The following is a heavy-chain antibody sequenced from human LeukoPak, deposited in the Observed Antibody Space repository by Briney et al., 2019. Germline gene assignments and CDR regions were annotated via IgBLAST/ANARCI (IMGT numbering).Heavy chain of an antibody. CDR2: MNPNSGNT. V-gene: IGHV1-8*02. CDR1: GYTFTSYY. CDR3: ARESGSFDY. D-gene: IGHD7-27*01. Sequence: ASVKVSCKASGYTFTSYYMHWVRQAPGQGLEWMGWMNPNSGNTGYAQKFQGRVTMTRNTSISTAYMELSSLRSEDTAVYYCARESGSFDYWGQGTLVTVSS. J-gene: IGHJ4*02.